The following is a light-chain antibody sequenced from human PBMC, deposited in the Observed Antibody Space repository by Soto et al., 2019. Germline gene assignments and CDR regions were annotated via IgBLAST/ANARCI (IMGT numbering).Light chain of an antibody. CDR1: QTIYSN. V-gene: IGKV3-15*01. J-gene: IGKJ1*01. CDR3: QQYQNLWT. CDR2: HAS. Sequence: EIVLTQSPGTLSLPPGERVTLSCRASQTIYSNVAWYQQRPGQSPRLLIYHASSRATGIPARFSGSGSGTEFTLTINSLQSEDFAVYYCQQYQNLWTFGQGTKVDIK.